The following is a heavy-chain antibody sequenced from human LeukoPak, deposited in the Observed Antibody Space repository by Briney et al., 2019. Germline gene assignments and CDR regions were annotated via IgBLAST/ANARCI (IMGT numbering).Heavy chain of an antibody. Sequence: PGRSLRLSCAASGFTFRSYGMHWVRQAPGKRLEWLSSFSGSGGRTYYADSVRGRFTISRDNSKNTLYLQMNSLRAEDTAIYFCAKAASSDWYLDYFDYWGQGTLVTVSS. CDR3: AKAASSDWYLDYFDY. CDR2: FSGSGGRT. CDR1: GFTFRSYG. D-gene: IGHD6-19*01. V-gene: IGHV3-23*01. J-gene: IGHJ4*02.